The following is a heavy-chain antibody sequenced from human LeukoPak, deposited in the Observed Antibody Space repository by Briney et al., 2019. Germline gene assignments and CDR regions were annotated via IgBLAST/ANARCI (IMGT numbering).Heavy chain of an antibody. CDR3: ARGYMGNYYAFDI. D-gene: IGHD1-26*01. V-gene: IGHV1-8*01. CDR1: GYTFSSYD. Sequence: ASVKVSCKGSGYTFSSYDINWVRQATGQGLEWMGWMNPNSGNKGYAQMFQGRVTMTRNISISTAYMELSSLRSEDTAMYYCARGYMGNYYAFDIWGQGTMVIVSS. CDR2: MNPNSGNK. J-gene: IGHJ3*02.